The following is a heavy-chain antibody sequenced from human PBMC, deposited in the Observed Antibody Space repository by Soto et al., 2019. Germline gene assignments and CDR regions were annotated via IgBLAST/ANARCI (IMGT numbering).Heavy chain of an antibody. CDR2: ISAYNGNT. Sequence: QVQLVQSGAEVKKPGASVKVSCKASGYTFTSYGISWVRQAPGQGLEWMGWISAYNGNTNYAQKLQGRVTMTTDTTTSTAYRGLGSLRSDDTAVYYCARDHLKSAAAGTAGGGYYYGMDVWGQGTTVTVSS. D-gene: IGHD6-13*01. V-gene: IGHV1-18*01. CDR1: GYTFTSYG. J-gene: IGHJ6*02. CDR3: ARDHLKSAAAGTAGGGYYYGMDV.